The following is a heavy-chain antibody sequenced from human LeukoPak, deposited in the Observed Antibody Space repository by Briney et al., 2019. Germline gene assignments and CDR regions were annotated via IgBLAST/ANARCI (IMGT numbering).Heavy chain of an antibody. D-gene: IGHD2-2*01. J-gene: IGHJ4*02. V-gene: IGHV1-2*02. CDR3: ARDLCSSTSCYRDLSDY. Sequence: ASVKVSCKASGYTFTGYYMHWVRQAPGQGLEWMGWINPNSGGTNYAQKFQGRVTMTRDTSISTAYMELSRLRSDDTAVYYCARDLCSSTSCYRDLSDYWGQGTLVTVSS. CDR1: GYTFTGYY. CDR2: INPNSGGT.